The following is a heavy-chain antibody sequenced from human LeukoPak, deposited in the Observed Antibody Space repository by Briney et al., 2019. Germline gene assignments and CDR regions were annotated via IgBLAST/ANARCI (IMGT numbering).Heavy chain of an antibody. Sequence: GGSLRLSCAASGFTFSSYAMSWVRQAPGQGLEWVSAISGSGGSTYYADSVKGRFTISRDNSKNTLYLQMNSLRAEDTAVYYCAKGESSWYGNYYYGMDVWGQGTTVTVSS. J-gene: IGHJ6*02. CDR1: GFTFSSYA. V-gene: IGHV3-23*01. D-gene: IGHD6-13*01. CDR2: ISGSGGST. CDR3: AKGESSWYGNYYYGMDV.